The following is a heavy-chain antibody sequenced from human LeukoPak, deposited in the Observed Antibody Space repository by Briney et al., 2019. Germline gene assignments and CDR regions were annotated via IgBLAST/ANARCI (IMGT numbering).Heavy chain of an antibody. D-gene: IGHD4-23*01. CDR2: IYSSGST. J-gene: IGHJ4*02. CDR1: GGSINSHY. Sequence: ESSETLSLTCTVSGGSINSHYWSWIRQPAGKGLEWIGRIYSSGSTNYNPSLKSRVSMSVDTSKNQFSLKLTSVTAADTAVYYCARGGKATVVTMWGQGILVTVSS. V-gene: IGHV4-4*07. CDR3: ARGGKATVVTM.